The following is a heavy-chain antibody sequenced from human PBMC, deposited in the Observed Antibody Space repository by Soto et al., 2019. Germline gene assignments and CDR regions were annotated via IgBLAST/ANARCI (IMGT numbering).Heavy chain of an antibody. Sequence: SETLSLTCTVSGISVSTSDYYWGWVRQPPGKGLDWIGNIYYSGSTFYNPSLRSRVTLSVDTSKNQFSLRLNSVTAADTAVYFCAGVVVPASRNSDFDYWRQGTLVTVSS. V-gene: IGHV4-39*01. CDR3: AGVVVPASRNSDFDY. J-gene: IGHJ4*02. CDR1: GISVSTSDYY. D-gene: IGHD2-15*01. CDR2: IYYSGST.